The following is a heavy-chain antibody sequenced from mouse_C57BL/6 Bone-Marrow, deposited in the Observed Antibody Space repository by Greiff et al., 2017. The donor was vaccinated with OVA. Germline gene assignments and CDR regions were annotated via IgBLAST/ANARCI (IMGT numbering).Heavy chain of an antibody. D-gene: IGHD1-1*01. Sequence: VQLQESGPELVKPGASVKISCKASGYSFTSYYIHWVKQRPGQGLEWIGWIYPGSGNTKYNEKFKGKATLTADTSSSTAYMQLSSLTSEDSAVYYCARSVRDYGSSFAYWGQGTLVTVSA. J-gene: IGHJ3*01. CDR3: ARSVRDYGSSFAY. CDR2: IYPGSGNT. V-gene: IGHV1-66*01. CDR1: GYSFTSYY.